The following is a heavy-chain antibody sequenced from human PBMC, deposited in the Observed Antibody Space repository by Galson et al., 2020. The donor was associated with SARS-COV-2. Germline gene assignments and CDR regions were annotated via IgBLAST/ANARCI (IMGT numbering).Heavy chain of an antibody. V-gene: IGHV3-30*04. CDR3: ERVRGSYYYLVY. D-gene: IGHD1-26*01. Sequence: GGSLRLSCAASGFTFSSYAMHWVRQAPGKGLEWVAVISYDGSNKYYADSVKGRFTISRDNSKNTLYLQMNSLRAEDTAVYYCERVRGSYYYLVYWGQGTLVTVSS. CDR2: ISYDGSNK. CDR1: GFTFSSYA. J-gene: IGHJ4*02.